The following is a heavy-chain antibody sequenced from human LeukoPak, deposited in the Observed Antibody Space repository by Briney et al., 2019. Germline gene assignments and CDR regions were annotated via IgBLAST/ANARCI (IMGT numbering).Heavy chain of an antibody. CDR1: GFTFSSYS. D-gene: IGHD2-15*01. CDR3: ASEGYCSGGSCYHLFDY. CDR2: ISSSSSTI. Sequence: GGSLRLSCAASGFTFSSYSMNWVRQVPGKGLEWVSYISSSSSTIYYADSVKGRFTISRDNAKNSLYLQMNSLRAEDTAVYYCASEGYCSGGSCYHLFDYWGQGTLVTVSS. J-gene: IGHJ4*02. V-gene: IGHV3-48*01.